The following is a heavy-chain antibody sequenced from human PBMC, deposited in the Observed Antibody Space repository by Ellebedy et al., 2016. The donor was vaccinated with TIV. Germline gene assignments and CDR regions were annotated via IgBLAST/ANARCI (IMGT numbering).Heavy chain of an antibody. V-gene: IGHV5-51*01. D-gene: IGHD2-2*01. CDR2: IYPGDSDT. CDR1: GYSFTSYW. CDR3: ARVVPAAQAVYYYYYGMDV. J-gene: IGHJ6*02. Sequence: GESLKISCKGSGYSFTSYWIGWVRQMPGKGLEWMGIIYPGDSDTRYSPSFQGQVTISADKSISTAYLQWSSLKASDTAMYYCARVVPAAQAVYYYYYGMDVWGQGTTVTVSS.